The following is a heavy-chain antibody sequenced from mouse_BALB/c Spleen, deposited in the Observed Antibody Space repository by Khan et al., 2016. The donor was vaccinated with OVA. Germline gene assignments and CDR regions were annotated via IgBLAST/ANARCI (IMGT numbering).Heavy chain of an antibody. Sequence: QVQLKQSGAELVRPGTSMKISCKASGYTFTNYWLGWLKQRPGLGLEWIGDIYPYPGGAYTNYNERFKAKATLTADTSSSTANMSLSSLTSEDSAVYVCARWATWYFDVWGAGTTVTVSS. D-gene: IGHD3-1*01. V-gene: IGHV1-63*02. CDR3: ARWATWYFDV. J-gene: IGHJ1*01. CDR1: GYTFTNYW. CDR2: IYPYPGGAYT.